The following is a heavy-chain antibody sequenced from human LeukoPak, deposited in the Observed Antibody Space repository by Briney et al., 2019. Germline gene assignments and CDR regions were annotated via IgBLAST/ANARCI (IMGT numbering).Heavy chain of an antibody. CDR3: ARGETYYDILTGYWGYYYYMDV. V-gene: IGHV4-4*07. CDR1: GGSISSYY. CDR2: IYTSGST. Sequence: PSETLSLTCTVSGGSISSYYWSWIRQPAGKGLEWIGRIYTSGSTNYNPSLKSRVTISVDTSKNQFSLKLSSVTAADTAVYYCARGETYYDILTGYWGYYYYMDVWGKGTTVTVSS. D-gene: IGHD3-9*01. J-gene: IGHJ6*03.